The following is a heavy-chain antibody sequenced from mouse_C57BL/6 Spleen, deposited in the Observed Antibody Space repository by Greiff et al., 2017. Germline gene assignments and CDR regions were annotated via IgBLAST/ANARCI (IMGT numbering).Heavy chain of an antibody. Sequence: VQLQQPGAELVMPGASVKLSCKASGYTFTSSWMNWVKQRPGKGLEWIGRIYPGDGDTNYNGKFKGKATLTADKSSSTAYMQLSSLTSEDSAVYFCANMVTYYFDYWGQGTTLTVSS. V-gene: IGHV1-82*01. CDR1: GYTFTSSW. CDR2: IYPGDGDT. CDR3: ANMVTYYFDY. D-gene: IGHD2-2*01. J-gene: IGHJ2*01.